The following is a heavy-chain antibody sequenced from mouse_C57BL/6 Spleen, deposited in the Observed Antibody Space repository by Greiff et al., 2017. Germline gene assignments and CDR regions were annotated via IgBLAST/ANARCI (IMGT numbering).Heavy chain of an antibody. CDR3: ARGEGSNSPFAY. D-gene: IGHD2-5*01. CDR2: INIGNGYT. V-gene: IGHV1-58*01. CDR1: GYTFTSYG. J-gene: IGHJ3*01. Sequence: EVQLQQSGAELVRPGSSVKLSCKTSGYTFTSYGINWVQQTPGQGLEWIGHINIGNGYTEYNEKFKGKATLTSDTASRTAYMQLSSLTSEDSAIYFGARGEGSNSPFAYWGQGTLVTVSA.